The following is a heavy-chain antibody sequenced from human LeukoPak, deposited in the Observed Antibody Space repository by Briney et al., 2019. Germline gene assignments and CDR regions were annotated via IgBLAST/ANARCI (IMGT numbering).Heavy chain of an antibody. CDR3: ARHPSGSAFDI. J-gene: IGHJ3*02. CDR2: VYYSGNT. D-gene: IGHD5-12*01. V-gene: IGHV4-39*01. Sequence: GSLRLSCAASGFTVSNNYMSWVRQPPGKGLEWIGSVYYSGNTYYNPSLKSRVTVYVDTSKNQFSLKLSSVTAADTAVYYCARHPSGSAFDIWGQGTMVTVSS. CDR1: GFTVSNNY.